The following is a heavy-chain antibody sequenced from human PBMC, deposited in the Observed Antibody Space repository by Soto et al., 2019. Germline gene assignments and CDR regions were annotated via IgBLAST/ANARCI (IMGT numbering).Heavy chain of an antibody. CDR1: GLTFSRYG. CDR2: ISYVGSKT. Sequence: GGSLRLSCAGSGLTFSRYGMHWVRQAPGKGLEWVALISYVGSKTYYADSVKGRFTISRDNSKNTLYLQMSSLRVEDTAVYYCAKVRLRDYSLGYVFDSWGQGTLVTVSS. D-gene: IGHD5-18*01. V-gene: IGHV3-30*18. J-gene: IGHJ4*02. CDR3: AKVRLRDYSLGYVFDS.